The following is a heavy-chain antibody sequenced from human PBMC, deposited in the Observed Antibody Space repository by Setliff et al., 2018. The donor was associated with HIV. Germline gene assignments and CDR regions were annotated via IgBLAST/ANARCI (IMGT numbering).Heavy chain of an antibody. J-gene: IGHJ3*01. V-gene: IGHV5-51*01. CDR1: GDNFANYW. CDR2: IYPGDSDT. Sequence: PGESLKISCKASGDNFANYWIGWVRQRPGKGLEWMGIIYPGDSDTKYSPSFQGQVSITADKSTSTAFLQWISLKASDTATYYCARQPSGFLNPKDSFDFWGQGTRVT. CDR3: ARQPSGFLNPKDSFDF.